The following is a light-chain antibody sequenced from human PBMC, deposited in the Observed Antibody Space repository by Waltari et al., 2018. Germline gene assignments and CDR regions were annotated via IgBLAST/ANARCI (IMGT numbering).Light chain of an antibody. V-gene: IGLV2-14*01. CDR3: SSFTNSNAWL. CDR2: EVS. Sequence: QSALTQPASVSGSPGQSITISCTGTTSDVGGYDYVSWYQHHPGKAPKLIIYEVSNRPSGVLNRFSGSKAGNTASLTISGLQAEDEADYYCSSFTNSNAWLFGGGTKLTVL. J-gene: IGLJ3*02. CDR1: TSDVGGYDY.